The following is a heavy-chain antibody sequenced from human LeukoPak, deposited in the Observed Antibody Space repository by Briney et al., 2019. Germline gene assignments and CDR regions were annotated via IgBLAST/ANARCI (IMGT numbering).Heavy chain of an antibody. CDR2: IYHSGNT. D-gene: IGHD3/OR15-3a*01. Sequence: SGTLSLTCAVSGGSISSSNWWSWVRQPPGKGLEWIGEIYHSGNTYYNASLKSQVSISIDTSKNQFSLRLTSVTAADTAVYYCARQTGSGLFILPGGQGTLVTVSS. CDR1: GGSISSSNW. J-gene: IGHJ4*02. V-gene: IGHV4-4*02. CDR3: ARQTGSGLFILP.